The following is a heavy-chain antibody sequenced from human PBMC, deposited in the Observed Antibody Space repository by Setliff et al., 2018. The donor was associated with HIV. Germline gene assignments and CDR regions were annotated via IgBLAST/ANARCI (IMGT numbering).Heavy chain of an antibody. CDR2: LLPLFEPT. V-gene: IGHV1-69*05. Sequence: GASVKVSCKASGGTFSGSGINWVRQAPGQGFEWLGGLLPLFEPTTYAQTFQGRVSITTDESTSTTYMELSSLRSDDTAVYYGARDDGGYNYAETFDVWGQGTMVTVSS. CDR3: ARDDGGYNYAETFDV. D-gene: IGHD3-16*01. CDR1: GGTFSGSG. J-gene: IGHJ3*01.